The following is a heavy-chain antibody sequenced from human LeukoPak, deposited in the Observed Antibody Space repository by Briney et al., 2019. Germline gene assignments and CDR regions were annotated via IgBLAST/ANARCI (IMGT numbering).Heavy chain of an antibody. D-gene: IGHD3-10*01. CDR1: GGSISSYY. J-gene: IGHJ4*02. CDR2: IYYSGST. Sequence: SETLSLTCTVSGGSISSYYWSWIRQPPGKGLEWIGYIYYSGSTNYNPSLKSRVTISVDTSKNQFSLKLSSVTAADTAVYYCARDFLSYYGSGSYGYWGQGTLVTVSS. CDR3: ARDFLSYYGSGSYGY. V-gene: IGHV4-59*01.